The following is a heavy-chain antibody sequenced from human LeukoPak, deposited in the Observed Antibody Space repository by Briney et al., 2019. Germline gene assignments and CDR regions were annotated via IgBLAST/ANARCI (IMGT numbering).Heavy chain of an antibody. Sequence: PVKVSCKASGGTFSSYAISWVRQAPGQGLEWMGGIIPIFGTANYAQKFQGRVTITADESTSTAYMELSSLRSEDTAVYYCARDLDSSGYFGYWGQGTLVTVSS. CDR3: ARDLDSSGYFGY. J-gene: IGHJ4*02. V-gene: IGHV1-69*13. CDR2: IIPIFGTA. CDR1: GGTFSSYA. D-gene: IGHD3-22*01.